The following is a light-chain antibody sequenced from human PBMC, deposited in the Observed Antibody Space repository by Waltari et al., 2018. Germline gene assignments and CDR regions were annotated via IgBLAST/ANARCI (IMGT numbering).Light chain of an antibody. J-gene: IGLJ3*02. CDR1: SGSVSTTSY. CDR2: KGS. V-gene: IGLV8-61*01. CDR3: ALYMGSGIWV. Sequence: QTVVTQEPSLSVSPGGTVTLTCALTSGSVSTTSYATWYQQTPGQPPRTLLYKGSSRSSGVPDRFSGSIFGNKAALTITGAQADDECNYYCALYMGSGIWVFGGGTKLTVL.